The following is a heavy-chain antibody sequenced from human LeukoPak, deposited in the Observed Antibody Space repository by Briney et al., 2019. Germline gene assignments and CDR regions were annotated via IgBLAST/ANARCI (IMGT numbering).Heavy chain of an antibody. CDR2: IHQDGNEK. Sequence: PGGSLRLSCAASGFTFSTYWMSWVRQAPGEGLEWVANIHQDGNEKYYVDSVKGRSTISRDNAKNSLYLQMNSLRAEDTAVYYCARGDKFSGDYWGQGTLVTVSS. CDR1: GFTFSTYW. V-gene: IGHV3-7*04. J-gene: IGHJ4*02. D-gene: IGHD2-15*01. CDR3: ARGDKFSGDY.